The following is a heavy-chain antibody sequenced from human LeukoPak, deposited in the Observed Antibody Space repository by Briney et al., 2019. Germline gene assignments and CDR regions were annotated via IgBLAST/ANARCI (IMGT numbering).Heavy chain of an antibody. CDR1: GYSISSGYY. D-gene: IGHD6-19*01. V-gene: IGHV4-38-2*02. J-gene: IGHJ4*02. CDR2: IYHSGST. Sequence: SETLSLTCTVSGYSISSGYYWGWIRQPPGKGLEWIGSIYHSGSTYYNPSLKSRVTISVDTSKNQFSLKLSSMTAAGTAVYYCARDVPAVGDFDYWGQGTLVTVSS. CDR3: ARDVPAVGDFDY.